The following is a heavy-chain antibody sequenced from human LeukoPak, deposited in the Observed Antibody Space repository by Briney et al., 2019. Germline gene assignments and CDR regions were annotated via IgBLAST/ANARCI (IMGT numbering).Heavy chain of an antibody. CDR1: GFTFSSYA. CDR2: ITASGGST. D-gene: IGHD4-17*01. CDR3: ANRYGDSLPVPFDY. Sequence: PGGSLRLSCAASGFTFSSYAMSWVRQAPGKGLEWVSVITASGGSTYYADSVKGRFTISRDNSKNTLYLQMNSLRAEDTAVYYCANRYGDSLPVPFDYWGQGTLVTDSS. V-gene: IGHV3-23*01. J-gene: IGHJ4*02.